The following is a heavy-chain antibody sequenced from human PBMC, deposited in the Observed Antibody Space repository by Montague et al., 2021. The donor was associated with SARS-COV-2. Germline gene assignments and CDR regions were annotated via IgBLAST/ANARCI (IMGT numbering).Heavy chain of an antibody. D-gene: IGHD3-22*01. CDR1: GGSINDHY. CDR3: ARRGYYDSAGYHWHLDF. CDR2: ISSNGKT. J-gene: IGHJ2*01. Sequence: SXTLSLTCTVSGGSINDHYRSWIRQSPGKGLEWIGYISSNGKTNYNPSLKSRVTLSADASRNEFSLKLDSVTAADTAVYFCARRGYYDSAGYHWHLDFWGRGMLVTVSS. V-gene: IGHV4-4*09.